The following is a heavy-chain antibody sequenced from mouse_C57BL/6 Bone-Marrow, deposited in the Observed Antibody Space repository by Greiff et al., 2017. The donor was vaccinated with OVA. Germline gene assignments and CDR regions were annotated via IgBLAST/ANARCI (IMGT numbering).Heavy chain of an antibody. CDR3: AHYGSRLYLHY. J-gene: IGHJ2*02. Sequence: QVQLQQPGAELVRPGTSVKLSCKASGYTFTNYWMLWVKQRPGQGLEWIGVIAPSDSYINYNQKFKGRATLTVDTSSSTAYMHLSSLTSEDSAVYYCAHYGSRLYLHYWGQGTSLTVSS. V-gene: IGHV1-59*01. CDR1: GYTFTNYW. CDR2: IAPSDSYI. D-gene: IGHD1-1*01.